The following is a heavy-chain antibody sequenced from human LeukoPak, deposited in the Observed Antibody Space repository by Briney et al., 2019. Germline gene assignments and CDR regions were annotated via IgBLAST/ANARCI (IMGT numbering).Heavy chain of an antibody. CDR1: GGTFSSYA. V-gene: IGHV1-69*06. CDR3: AKDQSSGWPEFDAFDI. Sequence: SVKVSCKASGGTFSSYAISWVRQAPGQGLEWMGGIIPIFGTANYAQKFQGRVTITADKSTSTAYMELSSLRAEDTALYYCAKDQSSGWPEFDAFDIWGQGTMVTVSS. J-gene: IGHJ3*02. D-gene: IGHD6-19*01. CDR2: IIPIFGTA.